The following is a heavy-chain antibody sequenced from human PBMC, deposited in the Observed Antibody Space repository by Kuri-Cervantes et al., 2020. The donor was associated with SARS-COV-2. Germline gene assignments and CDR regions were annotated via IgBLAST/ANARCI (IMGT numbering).Heavy chain of an antibody. CDR1: WFSLGDYG. CDR2: ITWDGGST. CDR3: AKVFGVGSNIKYFDS. D-gene: IGHD3-10*02. Sequence: GESLKISCAASWFSLGDYGMYWVRQTPGMGLEWVSSITWDGGSTFYADSVKGRFTMSRDSSKNSLYLQMNSLRVEDTALYYCAKVFGVGSNIKYFDSWGQGTVVTVSS. J-gene: IGHJ4*02. V-gene: IGHV3-43D*03.